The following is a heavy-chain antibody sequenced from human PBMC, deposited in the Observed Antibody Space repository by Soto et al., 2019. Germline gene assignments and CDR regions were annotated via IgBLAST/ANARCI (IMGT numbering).Heavy chain of an antibody. CDR1: GYTFTSYD. V-gene: IGHV1-8*01. CDR2: MNPNSGNA. D-gene: IGHD6-13*01. CDR3: AREYLKQQLVYYYYGMDV. Sequence: ASVKVFCKASGYTFTSYDINWVRQATGQGLEWMGWMNPNSGNAGYAQRFQGRVTMTTDTSTSTAYMELRSLRSDDTAVYYCAREYLKQQLVYYYYGMDVWGQGTTVTVSS. J-gene: IGHJ6*02.